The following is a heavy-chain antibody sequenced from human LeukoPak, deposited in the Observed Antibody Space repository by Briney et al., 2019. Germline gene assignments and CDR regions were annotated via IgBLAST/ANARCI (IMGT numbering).Heavy chain of an antibody. CDR3: ARGVCGGDCSPGRGYYYYYYMDV. J-gene: IGHJ6*03. D-gene: IGHD2-21*02. Sequence: SVRVSCKASGGTFSSYAISWVRQAPGQGLEWMGRIVPIFGTANYAQKFQGRVTITTDESTSTAYMELSSLRSEDTAVYYCARGVCGGDCSPGRGYYYYYYMDVWGKGTTVTVSS. CDR2: IVPIFGTA. CDR1: GGTFSSYA. V-gene: IGHV1-69*05.